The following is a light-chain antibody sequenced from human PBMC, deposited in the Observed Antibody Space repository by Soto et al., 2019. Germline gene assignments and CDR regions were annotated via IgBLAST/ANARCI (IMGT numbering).Light chain of an antibody. CDR1: SSNIGAGYD. CDR3: QSYDGSLTAVYV. V-gene: IGLV1-40*01. Sequence: QSVLTQPPSVSGAPGQRVTISCTGSSSNIGAGYDVHWYQQLPETAPKLLIYRNTNRPSGVPDRFSGSKSGTSASLAITGLQAEDEADYYCQSYDGSLTAVYVFGTGTKVTAL. CDR2: RNT. J-gene: IGLJ1*01.